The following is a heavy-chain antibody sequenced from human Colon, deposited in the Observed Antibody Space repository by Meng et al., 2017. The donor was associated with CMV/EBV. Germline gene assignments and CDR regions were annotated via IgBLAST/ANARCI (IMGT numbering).Heavy chain of an antibody. CDR1: GFTFDDYA. CDR3: AKDISPVGGTTGYHGMDV. CDR2: ITWNSGRT. D-gene: IGHD1-7*01. V-gene: IGHV3-9*01. J-gene: IGHJ6*02. Sequence: SLKISCAASGFTFDDYAMHWVRQAPGKGLEWVSSITWNSGRTCYVDSVEGRFTISRDNAKNSLYLQMNGLRAEDTALYYCAKDISPVGGTTGYHGMDVWGQGTTVTVSS.